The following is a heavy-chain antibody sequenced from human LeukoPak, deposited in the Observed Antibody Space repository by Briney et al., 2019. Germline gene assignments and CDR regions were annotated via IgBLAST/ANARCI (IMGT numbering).Heavy chain of an antibody. CDR1: GLLRREDW. V-gene: IGHV3-7*01. D-gene: IGHD2-15*01. Sequence: GGNLRLACGGTGLLRREDWMRWVPETPGKGLEWVANIKQDGREKHYVDSVKGRFTISRDNAKNSLYLQMNSLRAEDTAVYYCARDCCSGVSPGRTDYWGQGTLVTVSS. J-gene: IGHJ4*02. CDR3: ARDCCSGVSPGRTDY. CDR2: IKQDGREK.